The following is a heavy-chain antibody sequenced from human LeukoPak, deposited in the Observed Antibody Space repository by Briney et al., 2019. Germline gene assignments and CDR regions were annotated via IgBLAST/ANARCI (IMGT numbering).Heavy chain of an antibody. CDR1: GFTFRSHD. D-gene: IGHD3/OR15-3a*01. V-gene: IGHV3-23*01. CDR2: ISASGGST. CDR3: VREGPRGLAFDI. J-gene: IGHJ3*02. Sequence: GGSLRLSCAASGFTFRSHDMSWVRQAPGKGLEWVSGISASGGSTFYADSVKGRFTISRDDSKNTLYLQMNGLRVEDTAVYYCVREGPRGLAFDIWGQGTMVTVSS.